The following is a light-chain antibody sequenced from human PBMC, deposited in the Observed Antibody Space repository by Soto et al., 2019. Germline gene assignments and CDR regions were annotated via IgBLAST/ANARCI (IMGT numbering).Light chain of an antibody. CDR3: CSYAGSSTK. CDR1: SSDVGSYKL. V-gene: IGLV2-23*01. J-gene: IGLJ3*02. Sequence: QSALTQPASVSGSPGQSITISCTGTSSDVGSYKLVSWYQQHPGKAPKLMIYEGSKRPSGVSNRFSGSKSGNTASLTSSGLQAEDEADYYCCSYAGSSTKFGGGTKVTVL. CDR2: EGS.